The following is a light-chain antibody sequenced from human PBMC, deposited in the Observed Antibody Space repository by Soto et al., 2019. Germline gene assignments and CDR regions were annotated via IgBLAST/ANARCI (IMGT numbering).Light chain of an antibody. CDR1: NSDVGGYNY. V-gene: IGLV2-14*03. J-gene: IGLJ2*01. CDR3: SSYTSSDTQVL. Sequence: QSALTQPASVSGSPGQSISISCAGTNSDVGGYNYVSWYQHPPGEAPKLLIYNVNDRPSWVSARFSGSKSGNTASLTISGLQPEDEADYYCSSYTSSDTQVLFGGGTKLTVL. CDR2: NVN.